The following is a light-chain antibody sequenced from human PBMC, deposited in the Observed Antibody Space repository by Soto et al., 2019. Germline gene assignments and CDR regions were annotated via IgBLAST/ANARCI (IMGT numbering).Light chain of an antibody. J-gene: IGLJ1*01. CDR3: SSYSTSTTYD. CDR2: DVT. Sequence: QSVLTQPASVSGSPGQSITISCTGTSSDVGGYNYVSWYQQHPGKAPKLMIYDVTNRPSGVSDRFSGSKSDYTASLTISGLQSEDEADDYCSSYSTSTTYDFGTGTKVT. CDR1: SSDVGGYNY. V-gene: IGLV2-14*03.